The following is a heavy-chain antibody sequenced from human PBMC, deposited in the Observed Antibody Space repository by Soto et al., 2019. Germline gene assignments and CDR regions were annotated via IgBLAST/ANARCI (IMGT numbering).Heavy chain of an antibody. D-gene: IGHD2-15*01. CDR1: GGTFTSYT. CDR3: ARSLGRHPSETPRGHAFGAGSLFPFDH. V-gene: IGHV1-69*19. J-gene: IGHJ4*02. Sequence: QVQLVQSGAEVKMPGSSVKVSCKASGGTFTSYTVYWVRQAPGQGLEGLGGLIPMFGIANYAGRFRGRVVITADEATNRASMELRSLTSADTAVFFCARSLGRHPSETPRGHAFGAGSLFPFDHWGQGTLVTVSS. CDR2: LIPMFGIA.